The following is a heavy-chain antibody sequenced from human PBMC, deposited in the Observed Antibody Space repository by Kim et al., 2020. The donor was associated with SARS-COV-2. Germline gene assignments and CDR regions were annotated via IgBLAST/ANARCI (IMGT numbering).Heavy chain of an antibody. V-gene: IGHV3-23*01. D-gene: IGHD3-10*01. Sequence: VKGRFSISRDKSKNTVYLQRSSLRGEDTAVYYCAKDRNYFGSGTSNWFDPWGQGTLVTVSS. J-gene: IGHJ5*02. CDR3: AKDRNYFGSGTSNWFDP.